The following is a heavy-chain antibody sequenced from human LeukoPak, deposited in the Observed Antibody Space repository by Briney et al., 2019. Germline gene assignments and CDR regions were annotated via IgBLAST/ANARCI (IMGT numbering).Heavy chain of an antibody. V-gene: IGHV4-4*07. CDR1: GASISSNY. CDR3: ASVTTGGYYNC. CDR2: FYISGST. D-gene: IGHD3-22*01. Sequence: SETLSLTCTVSGASISSNYWSWVRQPAGRGLEWIGRFYISGSTKYNPSLKSRVTMSIDTSKNQFSLKLTSVTAADMAVYYCASVTTGGYYNCWGQGTLVTVSS. J-gene: IGHJ4*02.